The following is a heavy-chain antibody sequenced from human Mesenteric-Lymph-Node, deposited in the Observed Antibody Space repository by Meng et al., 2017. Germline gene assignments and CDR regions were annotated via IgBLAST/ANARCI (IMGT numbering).Heavy chain of an antibody. CDR1: GFTFSSYA. V-gene: IGHV3-7*01. CDR2: IKQDGREK. J-gene: IGHJ6*02. Sequence: GESLKISCAASGFTFSSYAMSWVRQAPGKGLEWVANIKQDGREKYYVDSVKGRFTISRDNAKNPVYLQITSLRAEDTAVYYCARGGRENSYYSAMDVWGQGTTVTVSS. D-gene: IGHD3-10*01. CDR3: ARGGRENSYYSAMDV.